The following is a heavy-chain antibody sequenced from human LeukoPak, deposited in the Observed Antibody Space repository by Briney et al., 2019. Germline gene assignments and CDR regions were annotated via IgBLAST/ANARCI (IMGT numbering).Heavy chain of an antibody. D-gene: IGHD2-8*01. CDR1: GFTFDDYG. CDR2: INWNGGST. Sequence: GGSLRLSCAASGFTFDDYGMSWVRQAPGKGLEWVSGINWNGGSTGYADSVKGRFTISRDNAKNSLYLQMNGLRAEDTALYYCARDPQGGYCTNGVCFNYFDYWGQGTLVTVSS. V-gene: IGHV3-20*04. J-gene: IGHJ4*02. CDR3: ARDPQGGYCTNGVCFNYFDY.